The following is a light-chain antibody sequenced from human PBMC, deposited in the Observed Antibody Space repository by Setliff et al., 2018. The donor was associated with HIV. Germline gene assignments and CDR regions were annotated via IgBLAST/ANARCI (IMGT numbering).Light chain of an antibody. V-gene: IGLV2-14*03. CDR1: ISDIGSYNF. Sequence: QAVVTQPASVSGSPGQSITISCSGTISDIGSYNFVSWYQQHPGKAPKLMMSDVNKRPSGVSDRFSGSKSGNTASLTISGLQAEDEANYYCSSYTTSSTYVFGPGTKVTVL. J-gene: IGLJ1*01. CDR3: SSYTTSSTYV. CDR2: DVN.